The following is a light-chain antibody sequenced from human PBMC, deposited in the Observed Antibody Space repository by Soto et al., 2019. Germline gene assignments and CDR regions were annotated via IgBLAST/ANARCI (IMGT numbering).Light chain of an antibody. J-gene: IGLJ1*01. Sequence: QSALTQPASVSGSPGQSITLSCTGTSSDVGAYSYVSWYQQYPGKAPKLLIYDVSNRPSGVSYRFSGSKSGNTASLTISGLQAEDVADYYCSSYTTSLTYVFGTGTKLTVL. V-gene: IGLV2-14*03. CDR1: SSDVGAYSY. CDR2: DVS. CDR3: SSYTTSLTYV.